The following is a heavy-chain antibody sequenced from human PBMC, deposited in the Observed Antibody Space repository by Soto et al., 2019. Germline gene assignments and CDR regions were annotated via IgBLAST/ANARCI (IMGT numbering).Heavy chain of an antibody. D-gene: IGHD3-22*01. V-gene: IGHV3-23*01. CDR1: GFTFSSYA. Sequence: GGSLRLSCAASGFTFSSYAVSWVRQAPGKGPEWISSISGSGSTIYYADSVKGRFTISRDNSNITLYLQMSSLRAEETDVYYCAKVFDYYDSSGYYYFVNRGQGTLVAVSS. CDR3: AKVFDYYDSSGYYYFVN. CDR2: ISGSGSTI. J-gene: IGHJ4*02.